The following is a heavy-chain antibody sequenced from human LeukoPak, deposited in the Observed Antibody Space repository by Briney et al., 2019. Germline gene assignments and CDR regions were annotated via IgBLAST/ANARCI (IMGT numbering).Heavy chain of an antibody. J-gene: IGHJ4*02. CDR3: ANQPRSIVARFDY. CDR1: GLTFSSHW. V-gene: IGHV3-23*01. Sequence: GGSLRLSCAASGLTFSSHWMHWVRQAPGKGLEWVSAISGSGATTHYADSVKGRFTISRDNSKNTLYLQMNSLRAEDTAVYYCANQPRSIVARFDYWGQGTLVTVSS. CDR2: ISGSGATT. D-gene: IGHD6-6*01.